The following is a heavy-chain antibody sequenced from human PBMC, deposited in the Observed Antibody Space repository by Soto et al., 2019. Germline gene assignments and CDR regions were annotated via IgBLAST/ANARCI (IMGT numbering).Heavy chain of an antibody. V-gene: IGHV4-39*01. Sequence: SETLSLTCTVSGGSISSSSYYWGWIRQPPGKGLEWIGSIYYSGSTYYNPSLKSRVTISVDTSKNQFSLKLSSVTAADTAVYYCARLEMYSSNFGYWGQGTLVTVS. CDR3: ARLEMYSSNFGY. D-gene: IGHD6-13*01. CDR1: GGSISSSSYY. J-gene: IGHJ4*02. CDR2: IYYSGST.